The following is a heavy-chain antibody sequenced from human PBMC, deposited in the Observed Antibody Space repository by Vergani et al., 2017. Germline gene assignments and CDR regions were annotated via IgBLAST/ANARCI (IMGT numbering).Heavy chain of an antibody. CDR1: GYTFTNYA. D-gene: IGHD2-15*01. CDR2: INSHSGNP. Sequence: QVQLEQSGAEVKKPGASVKVSCRASGYTFTNYALNWVRQAPGQGLEWMGWINSHSGNPTYAQGFKGRFVFSLDSSVSTSYLQINSLQPEDTAVYYCVRTRSGSCTGGSCYSGWFDPWGQGTLVTVSS. CDR3: VRTRSGSCTGGSCYSGWFDP. V-gene: IGHV7-4-1*02. J-gene: IGHJ5*02.